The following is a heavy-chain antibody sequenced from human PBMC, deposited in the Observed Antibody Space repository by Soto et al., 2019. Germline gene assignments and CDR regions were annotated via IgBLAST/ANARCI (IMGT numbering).Heavy chain of an antibody. V-gene: IGHV4-30-4*01. Sequence: QVQLQESGPGLVKPSETLSLTCTVSGGSISNVNDCWSWIRQSPDKGLEWIGHIYDGGSTYNNPSLKSRITLFVSTFKDQFSLKLRSGSVGDTGGYYCGRGAAGDKVDYWGQGILVTVSS. J-gene: IGHJ4*02. D-gene: IGHD7-27*01. CDR3: GRGAAGDKVDY. CDR2: IYDGGST. CDR1: GGSISNVNDC.